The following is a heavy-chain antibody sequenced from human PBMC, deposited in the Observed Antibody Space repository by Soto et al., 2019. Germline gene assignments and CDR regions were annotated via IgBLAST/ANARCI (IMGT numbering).Heavy chain of an antibody. J-gene: IGHJ6*02. CDR2: ISYDGSTK. Sequence: QVELVESWGGVVQPGRSLRLSCAPPGFTFSIYGMHWVRQAPGKGLEWVAVISYDGSTKYYADSVKGRFTISRDNSKNTLYLQMNSLRAEDTAVYYCAKDGRAWGDYYYYGMDVWGQGTTVTVSS. CDR3: AKDGRAWGDYYYYGMDV. V-gene: IGHV3-30*18. D-gene: IGHD3-16*01. CDR1: GFTFSIYG.